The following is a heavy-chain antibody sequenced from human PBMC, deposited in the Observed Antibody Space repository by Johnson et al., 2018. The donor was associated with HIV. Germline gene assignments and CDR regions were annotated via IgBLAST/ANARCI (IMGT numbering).Heavy chain of an antibody. J-gene: IGHJ3*02. CDR3: AREELEPDVFDI. Sequence: QMQLVESGGGVVQPGTSLRLSCAASGFTFRNYAMHWVRQAPGKGLEWVALISYDGTNKYYADSVKGRFTISRDNSKNTLYLQMNSLRAEDTAVYYCAREELEPDVFDIWGQGTMFTVSS. CDR1: GFTFRNYA. D-gene: IGHD1-1*01. CDR2: ISYDGTNK. V-gene: IGHV3-30-3*01.